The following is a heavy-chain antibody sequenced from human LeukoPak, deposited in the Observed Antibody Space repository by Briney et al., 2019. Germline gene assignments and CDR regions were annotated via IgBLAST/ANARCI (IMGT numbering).Heavy chain of an antibody. CDR2: ISHSGNT. Sequence: SETVSRTSDVCGDAIRNDSFWGWIRQVPGKGLEWIGTISHSGNTYYKPSLKSRVTISLDTSKNQFSLKLSSVTAADTAVYYCVRDVGQLRSDYWGQGTLVTVSS. CDR1: GDAIRNDSF. CDR3: VRDVGQLRSDY. J-gene: IGHJ4*02. V-gene: IGHV4-38-2*02. D-gene: IGHD2-2*01.